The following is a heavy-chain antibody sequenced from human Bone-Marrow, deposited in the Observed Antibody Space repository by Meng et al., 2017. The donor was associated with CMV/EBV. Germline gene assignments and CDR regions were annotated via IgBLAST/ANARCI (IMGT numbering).Heavy chain of an antibody. CDR3: AKQGYSSSSSCIDY. D-gene: IGHD6-6*01. J-gene: IGHJ4*02. Sequence: GESLKISCAASGFTFSSYAMSWVRQAPGKGLEWVSGISGSGGSTYYADSVKGRFTISRDNSKNTLYLEMNSLRAEDTAVYYCAKQGYSSSSSCIDYWGQGTRVTGFS. CDR2: ISGSGGST. V-gene: IGHV3-23*01. CDR1: GFTFSSYA.